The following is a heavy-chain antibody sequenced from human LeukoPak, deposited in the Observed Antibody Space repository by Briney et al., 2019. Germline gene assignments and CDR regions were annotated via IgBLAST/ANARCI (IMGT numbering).Heavy chain of an antibody. Sequence: GGSPRLSCAASGFTFSSYGMHWVRQAPGKGLDWVAVIWYDGSKKYYADSLKGRFTISRDNVKNTLYLQMNSLRVEDTAVYYCARDPTAYYDSSGYYLNTIDYWGQGTLVTVSS. V-gene: IGHV3-33*01. CDR1: GFTFSSYG. D-gene: IGHD3-22*01. CDR3: ARDPTAYYDSSGYYLNTIDY. J-gene: IGHJ4*02. CDR2: IWYDGSKK.